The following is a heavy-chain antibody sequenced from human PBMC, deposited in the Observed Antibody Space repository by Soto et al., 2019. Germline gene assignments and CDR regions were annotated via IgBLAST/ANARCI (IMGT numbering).Heavy chain of an antibody. Sequence: QITLKESGPTLVKPTQTLTLTCTFPGFSLSTSGVGVACIRQPPGKALEWIALIYWDDDKRYRPSLETRLTITKDTSKNQVVLTMTNMDSVDTATYYCAYLPCSGGSCYWFAYSGMDVWGQGTTVTVSS. CDR1: GFSLSTSGVG. V-gene: IGHV2-5*02. J-gene: IGHJ6*02. D-gene: IGHD2-15*01. CDR3: AYLPCSGGSCYWFAYSGMDV. CDR2: IYWDDDK.